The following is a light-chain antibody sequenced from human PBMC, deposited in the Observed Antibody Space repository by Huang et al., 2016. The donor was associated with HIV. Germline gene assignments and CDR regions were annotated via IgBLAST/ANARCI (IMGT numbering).Light chain of an antibody. CDR1: QSVGNY. CDR3: QQRSSGVT. V-gene: IGKV3-11*01. J-gene: IGKJ4*01. Sequence: IVLTQSPATLSWYPGERVTLSCRASQSVGNYIDWYQQHPGQSPRLLIYDTSNRATGTPVRFSGSGSGTDFLLTISNLESEDFALYYCQQRSSGVTFGGGTKVQVK. CDR2: DTS.